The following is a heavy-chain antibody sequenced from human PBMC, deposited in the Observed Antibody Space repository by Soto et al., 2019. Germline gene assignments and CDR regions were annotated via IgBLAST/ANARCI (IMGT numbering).Heavy chain of an antibody. CDR1: GGTFNNYA. CDR2: LIHNFDTP. J-gene: IGHJ6*02. V-gene: IGHV1-69*01. CDR3: AVAMVREILIFESSGMHV. Sequence: QVQLVQSGAEVKKPGSSVKVSCKTSGGTFNNYAISWVRQAPGQGLEWMGGLIHNFDTPNYAQKFQDRLTIIADESTSTVSMELRSLRSDDTAVYYCAVAMVREILIFESSGMHVWGQGTTVTVSS. D-gene: IGHD3-10*01.